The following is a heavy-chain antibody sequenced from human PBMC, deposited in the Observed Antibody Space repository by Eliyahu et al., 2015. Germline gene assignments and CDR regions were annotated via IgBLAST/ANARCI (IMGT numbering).Heavy chain of an antibody. Sequence: EVQLLESGGGLVQPGGSLRLSCAASGFSFSSYAMSWVRQAPGKGLEWVSGTSGSGASAYYADSVKGRFTISRDNSKNTLYLQMNSLRAEDTAVYYCAKDRGFMVRGVPSDYWGQGTLVTVSS. D-gene: IGHD3-10*01. CDR2: TSGSGASA. CDR1: GFSFSSYA. CDR3: AKDRGFMVRGVPSDY. V-gene: IGHV3-23*01. J-gene: IGHJ4*02.